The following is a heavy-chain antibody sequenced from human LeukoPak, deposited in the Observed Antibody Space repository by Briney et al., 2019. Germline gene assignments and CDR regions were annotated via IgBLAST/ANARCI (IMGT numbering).Heavy chain of an antibody. V-gene: IGHV1-2*02. CDR1: GYTFTGYY. CDR2: INPNSGGT. D-gene: IGHD3-10*01. Sequence: ASVKVSCKASGYTFTGYYMHWVRQAPGQGLEWMGWINPNSGGTNYAQKFQGRVTMTSDTSISTAYMELSRLRSDDTAVYYCARDFFDYYGSGSYFGYWGQGTLVTVSS. J-gene: IGHJ4*02. CDR3: ARDFFDYYGSGSYFGY.